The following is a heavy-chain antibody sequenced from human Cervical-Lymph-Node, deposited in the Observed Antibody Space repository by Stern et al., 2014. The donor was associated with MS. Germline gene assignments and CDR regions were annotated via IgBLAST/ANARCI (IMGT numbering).Heavy chain of an antibody. V-gene: IGHV3-30*03. Sequence: VQLVESGGAVVQPGRSLRLSCAASGFTFSSYGMPWVRQAPGKGPEWVTVISYDGNHKYYAASVKGRFTISRDNSKNTLHLQMNSVTPDDTAIYYCARDYEDTSMLFDHWGQGTLVTVSS. D-gene: IGHD2-8*01. CDR1: GFTFSSYG. CDR3: ARDYEDTSMLFDH. CDR2: ISYDGNHK. J-gene: IGHJ4*02.